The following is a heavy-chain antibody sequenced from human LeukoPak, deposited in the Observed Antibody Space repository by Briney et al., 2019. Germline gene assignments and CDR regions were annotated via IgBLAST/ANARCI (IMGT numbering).Heavy chain of an antibody. D-gene: IGHD3-22*01. V-gene: IGHV4-59*01. Sequence: PSETLSLTCTLSGGSIGTFYWSWIRETPGKGLEWIGYIYYSGTTNYNPSLKGRVTILVDTSKNQFSLRLTSVTAADTAIYYCARGQNYYDSLGFNWGQGALVTVSS. CDR3: ARGQNYYDSLGFN. J-gene: IGHJ4*02. CDR1: GGSIGTFY. CDR2: IYYSGTT.